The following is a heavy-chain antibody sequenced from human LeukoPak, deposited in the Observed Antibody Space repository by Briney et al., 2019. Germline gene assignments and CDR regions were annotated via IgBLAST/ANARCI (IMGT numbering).Heavy chain of an antibody. CDR3: ARGGGYYAIDY. CDR1: RFTFSNYS. D-gene: IGHD1-26*01. Sequence: PGGSLRLSCAASRFTFSNYSMNWVRQAPGKGLEWVSVVYSDDTTYYADSVKGRFTISRDNSKNTLYLQMNSLRTEDTAVYYCARGGGYYAIDYWGQGTLVTVSS. J-gene: IGHJ4*02. CDR2: VYSDDTT. V-gene: IGHV3-53*01.